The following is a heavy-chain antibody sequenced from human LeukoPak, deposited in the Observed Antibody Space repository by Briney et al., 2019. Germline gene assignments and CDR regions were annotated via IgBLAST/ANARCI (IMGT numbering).Heavy chain of an antibody. D-gene: IGHD3-16*01. CDR1: GYSITSYD. V-gene: IGHV4-59*08. Sequence: PSETLSLTCTVSGYSITSYDWSWIRQPPGKGLEWIGFINHSGNTNYNPSLKSRVTLSVDTSNSQFSLRLSSVTAADTAVYYCARHGGTFEPWGQGTLVTVSS. CDR2: INHSGNT. CDR3: ARHGGTFEP. J-gene: IGHJ5*02.